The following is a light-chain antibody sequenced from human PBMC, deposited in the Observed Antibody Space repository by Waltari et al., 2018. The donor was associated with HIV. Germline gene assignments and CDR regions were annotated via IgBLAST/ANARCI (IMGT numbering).Light chain of an antibody. CDR1: QSVYNNY. V-gene: IGKV3-20*01. J-gene: IGKJ4*01. CDR2: AAS. Sequence: EIVLTQSPGTLSLSPGERATLSCRASQSVYNNYLAWYQQKPGQAPRLLIYAASIRATGIPDNFSGSGSGTDFTLSITRLEPEDFAVYYCQQYGSSTLTFGGGTKVQIK. CDR3: QQYGSSTLT.